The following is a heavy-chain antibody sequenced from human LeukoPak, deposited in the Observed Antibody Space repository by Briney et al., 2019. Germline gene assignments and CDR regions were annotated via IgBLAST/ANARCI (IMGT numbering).Heavy chain of an antibody. Sequence: SETLSLTCTVSVGSISSSSYYWGWIRQPPGKGLEWIGSIYYSGSTYYNPSLKSRVTISVDTSKNQFSLKLSSVTAADTAVYYCARVGYDSSGYYDYWGQGTLVTVSS. D-gene: IGHD3-22*01. J-gene: IGHJ4*02. CDR1: VGSISSSSYY. V-gene: IGHV4-39*07. CDR3: ARVGYDSSGYYDY. CDR2: IYYSGST.